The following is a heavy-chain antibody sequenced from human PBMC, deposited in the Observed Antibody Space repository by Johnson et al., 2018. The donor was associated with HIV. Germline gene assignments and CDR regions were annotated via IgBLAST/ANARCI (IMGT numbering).Heavy chain of an antibody. CDR1: GFTFSSYG. CDR2: IRYDGSNK. J-gene: IGHJ3*02. CDR3: GGVGRTGSAFDM. Sequence: QMQLVESGGGVVRPGGSLRLSCAASGFTFSSYGMHWVRQAPGKGLEWVAFIRYDGSNKYYADSVKGRFTISRDNSKNTLYLQMNTLRAEDTSVYYCGGVGRTGSAFDMWGLGTMVTVSS. D-gene: IGHD2-15*01. V-gene: IGHV3-30*02.